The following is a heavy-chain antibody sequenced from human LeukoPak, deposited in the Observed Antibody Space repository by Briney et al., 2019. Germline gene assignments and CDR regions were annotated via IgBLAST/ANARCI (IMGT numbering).Heavy chain of an antibody. CDR3: ARDLIVGATDY. V-gene: IGHV3-21*01. CDR1: GFTFSSYS. Sequence: GGSLRLSCAASGFTFSSYSMNWVRQAPGKGLEWVSSISSSSSYIYYADSVKGRFTISRDNAKNSLYLQMNSLRAEDTAVHYCARDLIVGATDYWGQGTLVTVSS. J-gene: IGHJ4*02. D-gene: IGHD1-26*01. CDR2: ISSSSSYI.